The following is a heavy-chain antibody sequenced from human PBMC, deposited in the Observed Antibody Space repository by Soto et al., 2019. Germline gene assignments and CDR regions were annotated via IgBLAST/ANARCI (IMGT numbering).Heavy chain of an antibody. V-gene: IGHV4-4*07. CDR2: ISATGTT. J-gene: IGHJ3*01. CDR1: GDSMSTYY. D-gene: IGHD7-27*01. CDR3: ARDQSGADDF. Sequence: SETLSLTCTVSGDSMSTYYWNWIRQSAEKGLEWIGRISATGTTTYIPSLKSRITLSVDTSKNEFSLNLKFVTAADTAVYFCARDQSGADDFWGQGTMDTVSS.